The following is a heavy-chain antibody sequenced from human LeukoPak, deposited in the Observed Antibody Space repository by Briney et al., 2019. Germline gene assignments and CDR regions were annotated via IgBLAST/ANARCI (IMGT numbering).Heavy chain of an antibody. CDR2: IYSGGST. CDR3: ARDHRAPPSNRIVGEY. V-gene: IGHV3-66*01. Sequence: GGSLRLSCAASGFTVSSNYMSWVRQAPGKGLEWVSVIYSGGSTYYADSVKGRFTISRDNSKNTLYLQMNSLRAEDTAVYYCARDHRAPPSNRIVGEYWGQGTLVTVSS. D-gene: IGHD1-26*01. J-gene: IGHJ4*02. CDR1: GFTVSSNY.